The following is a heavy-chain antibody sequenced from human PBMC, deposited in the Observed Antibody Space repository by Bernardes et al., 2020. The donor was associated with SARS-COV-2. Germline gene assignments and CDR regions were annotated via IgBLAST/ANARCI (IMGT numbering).Heavy chain of an antibody. V-gene: IGHV3-23*01. J-gene: IGHJ6*01. CDR1: GFIVSNYA. D-gene: IGHD3-22*01. CDR2: SCGRGGTT. Sequence: SCASSGFIVSNYAMKWARRAPGKGLEWVYLSCGRGGTTFYAVAVKGRFTVSRDNFKNMLYLQLNSLRAEDTAVYYCAKEPVDGGGGYNYGDYCGVDVWGQGTTVTVSS. CDR3: AKEPVDGGGGYNYGDYCGVDV.